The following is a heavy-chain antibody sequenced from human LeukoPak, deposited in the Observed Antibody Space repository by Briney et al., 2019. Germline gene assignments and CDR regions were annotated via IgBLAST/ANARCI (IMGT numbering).Heavy chain of an antibody. J-gene: IGHJ6*03. V-gene: IGHV1-2*02. CDR1: GYTFTGYY. Sequence: ASVTVSCKASGYTFTGYYMHWVRQAPGQGLEWMGWINPNSGGTNYAQKFQGRVTMTRDTSISTAYMELSRLRSDDTAVYYCATPFRDSDCYYYMDVWGKGTTVTVSS. D-gene: IGHD3-16*01. CDR3: ATPFRDSDCYYYMDV. CDR2: INPNSGGT.